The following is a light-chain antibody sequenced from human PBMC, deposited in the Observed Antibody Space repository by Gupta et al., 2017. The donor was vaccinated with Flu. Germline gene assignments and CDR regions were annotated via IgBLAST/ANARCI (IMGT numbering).Light chain of an antibody. J-gene: IGLJ2*01. Sequence: SYELTQPPSVSVSPGQTARITCSGDALPKQYAYWYQQKPDQAPVLVIYEDSERPSGIPERFSGSSSGTTVTLTISGVQAEDEAGYYCQSADSSGTYVVFGGGTKLTVL. CDR1: ALPKQY. V-gene: IGLV3-25*02. CDR3: QSADSSGTYVV. CDR2: EDS.